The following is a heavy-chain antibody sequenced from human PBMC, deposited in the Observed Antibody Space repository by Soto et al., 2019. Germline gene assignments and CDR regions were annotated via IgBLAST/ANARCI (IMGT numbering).Heavy chain of an antibody. CDR2: IIPALGTT. CDR3: ARPDFGDYWYFDL. D-gene: IGHD4-17*01. Sequence: QDQLVQSGAEVKKPGSSVKVSCKAFGGPFSSHTFSWVRQAPGQGLEWMGRIIPALGTTTYAKKFQGIVTLTADESVTTVYMELNSLRTEDTAVYYCARPDFGDYWYFDLWGRGTLVTVSS. CDR1: GGPFSSHT. V-gene: IGHV1-69*08. J-gene: IGHJ2*01.